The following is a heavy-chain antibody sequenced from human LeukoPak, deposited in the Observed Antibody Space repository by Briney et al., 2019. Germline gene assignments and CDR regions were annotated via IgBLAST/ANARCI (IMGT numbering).Heavy chain of an antibody. Sequence: GESLRLSCAASGFTLSSYWMSWVRQAPGKGLEWVANIEYDGSAKYYVDSVKGRFTISRDDAKNSLYLEMNSLRAEDTAVYYCARDLFSGSYQEDFWGQGALVTVSS. CDR3: ARDLFSGSYQEDF. CDR2: IEYDGSAK. V-gene: IGHV3-7*01. D-gene: IGHD1-26*01. CDR1: GFTLSSYW. J-gene: IGHJ4*02.